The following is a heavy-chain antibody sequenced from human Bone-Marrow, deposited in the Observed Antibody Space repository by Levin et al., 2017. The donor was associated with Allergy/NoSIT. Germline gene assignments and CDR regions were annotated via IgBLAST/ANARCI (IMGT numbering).Heavy chain of an antibody. Sequence: SETLSLTCDVYGGPFSGYYWAWIRQPPGKGLEWIGEITHGGRTNYNPSLQSRVTISLGTSQNQFSLRLSSVTAADTAIYYCARFVGGYFDLWGRGTLVTVSS. J-gene: IGHJ2*01. CDR2: ITHGGRT. CDR1: GGPFSGYY. D-gene: IGHD3-16*01. V-gene: IGHV4-34*01. CDR3: ARFVGGYFDL.